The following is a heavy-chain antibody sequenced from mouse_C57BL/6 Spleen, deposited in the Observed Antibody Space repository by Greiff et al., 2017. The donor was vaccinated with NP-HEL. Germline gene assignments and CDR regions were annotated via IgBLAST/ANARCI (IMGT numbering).Heavy chain of an antibody. CDR3: ESKGNDMDY. CDR2: IDPSDSYT. CDR1: GYTFTSYW. J-gene: IGHJ4*01. V-gene: IGHV1-59*01. Sequence: QVQLQQPGAELVRPGTSVKLSCKASGYTFTSYWMHWVKQRPGQGLEWIGVIDPSDSYTNYNQKFKGKATLTVDTSSSTAYMQLSSLTSEDSAVYYCESKGNDMDYWGKGISVTV.